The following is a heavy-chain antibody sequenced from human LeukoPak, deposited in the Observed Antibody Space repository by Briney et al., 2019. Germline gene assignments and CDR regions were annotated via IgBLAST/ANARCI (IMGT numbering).Heavy chain of an antibody. V-gene: IGHV3-53*01. CDR3: AKDPALNSNYGMRDMWNWFDP. CDR1: GFTVSSNY. D-gene: IGHD4-11*01. CDR2: IYSGGST. Sequence: QAGGSLRLSCAASGFTVSSNYMSWVRQAPGKGLEWVSVIYSGGSTYYADSVKGRFTISRDNSKNTLYLQMNSLRAEDTAVYYCAKDPALNSNYGMRDMWNWFDPWGQGTLVTVSS. J-gene: IGHJ5*02.